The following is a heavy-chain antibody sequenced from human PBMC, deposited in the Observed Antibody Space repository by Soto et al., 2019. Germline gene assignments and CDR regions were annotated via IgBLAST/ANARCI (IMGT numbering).Heavy chain of an antibody. D-gene: IGHD1-1*01. V-gene: IGHV3-23*01. Sequence: PGGSLRLSCAASGFTLSNYAMYWVRQAPGKGLEWVSAITSSGGTTYYADSVKGRFTISRDTSKNTLYLQMISLTAEDTAVYYCAKGQVTTSNLDYWGQGTLVTVSS. CDR3: AKGQVTTSNLDY. CDR1: GFTLSNYA. CDR2: ITSSGGTT. J-gene: IGHJ4*02.